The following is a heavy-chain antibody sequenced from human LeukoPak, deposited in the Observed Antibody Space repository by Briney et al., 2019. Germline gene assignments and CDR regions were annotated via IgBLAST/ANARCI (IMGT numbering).Heavy chain of an antibody. CDR1: GFTVSSNY. D-gene: IGHD4-23*01. J-gene: IGHJ4*02. V-gene: IGHV3-23*01. CDR2: ISGSGGST. CDR3: AKTMTTVVS. Sequence: GGSLRLSCAASGFTVSSNYMSWVRQAPGKGLEWVSVISGSGGSTYYADSVKGRFTISRDNSKNTLYLQMNSLRAEDTAVYYCAKTMTTVVSWGQGTLVTVSS.